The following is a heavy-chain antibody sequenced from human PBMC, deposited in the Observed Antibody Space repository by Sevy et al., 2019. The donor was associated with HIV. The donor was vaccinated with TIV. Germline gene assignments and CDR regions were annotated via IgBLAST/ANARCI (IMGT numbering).Heavy chain of an antibody. V-gene: IGHV3-74*01. J-gene: IGHJ4*02. D-gene: IGHD6-13*01. CDR1: GFTFSSYW. CDR2: VNSDGSST. Sequence: GGSLRLSCAASGFTFSSYWMHWVRQAPGKGLVWVSRVNSDGSSTSYADTVKGRFTMSRDNAKNKLYLQMNSLRAEDTDVYYCARGAAAGTFDYWGQGTLVTVSS. CDR3: ARGAAAGTFDY.